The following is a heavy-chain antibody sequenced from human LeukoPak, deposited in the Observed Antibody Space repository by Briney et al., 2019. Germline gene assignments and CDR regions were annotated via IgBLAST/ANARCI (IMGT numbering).Heavy chain of an antibody. CDR3: ARGLGRILAGPNRFGP. Sequence: SETLSLTCTVSGGSISSYYWSWIRQPPGKGLEWIGYIYYSGSTNYNPSLKSRLTMSVDTSKNQVSLKLNYVTAADTAVYYCARGLGRILAGPNRFGPWGQGTLVTVSS. J-gene: IGHJ5*02. V-gene: IGHV4-59*12. D-gene: IGHD6-19*01. CDR1: GGSISSYY. CDR2: IYYSGST.